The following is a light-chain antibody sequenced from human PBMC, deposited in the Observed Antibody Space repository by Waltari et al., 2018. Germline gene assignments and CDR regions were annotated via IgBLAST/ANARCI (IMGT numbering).Light chain of an antibody. J-gene: IGKJ1*01. CDR1: QGINNY. V-gene: IGKV1-9*01. CDR3: QQLNSYQWT. Sequence: QLTQSPSSLSASVGDRVPLTFRASQGINNYLAWYQQKPGTAPKLLIYAASTLQSGVPSRFSGSGSGTDFTLTISSLQPEDFASYYCQQLNSYQWTFGQGTKVEVK. CDR2: AAS.